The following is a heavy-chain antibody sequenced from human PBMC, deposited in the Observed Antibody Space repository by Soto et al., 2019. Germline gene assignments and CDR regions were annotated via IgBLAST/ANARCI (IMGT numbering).Heavy chain of an antibody. D-gene: IGHD3-10*01. Sequence: SETLSLTCAVYGGSFSGYYWSWIRQPPGKGLEWIGEINHSGSTNYNPSHKSRVTISVDTSKNQYTLKLSSVTAADTAVYYFARGRLLWFGEGGRYYYYYGMDVWGQGTTVT. CDR1: GGSFSGYY. V-gene: IGHV4-34*01. J-gene: IGHJ6*02. CDR3: ARGRLLWFGEGGRYYYYYGMDV. CDR2: INHSGST.